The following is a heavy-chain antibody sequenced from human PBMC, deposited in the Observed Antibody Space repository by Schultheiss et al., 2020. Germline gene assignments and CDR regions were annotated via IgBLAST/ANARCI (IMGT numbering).Heavy chain of an antibody. Sequence: GGSLRLSCAASGFTFSIYAMSWVRQAPGKGLEWVAALSGGADSTYFADSVKGRFSISRDNSKDTLYLQMTNLRDEDTAIYYCARERYDFWNGLDVWGQGTTVTVSS. J-gene: IGHJ6*02. D-gene: IGHD3/OR15-3a*01. CDR2: LSGGADST. V-gene: IGHV3-23*01. CDR3: ARERYDFWNGLDV. CDR1: GFTFSIYA.